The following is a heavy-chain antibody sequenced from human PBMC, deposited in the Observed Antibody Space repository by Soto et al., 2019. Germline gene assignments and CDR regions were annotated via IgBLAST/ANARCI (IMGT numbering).Heavy chain of an antibody. J-gene: IGHJ4*02. CDR2: IYYSENIDYSGIT. D-gene: IGHD5-18*01. CDR1: GGSISSYY. CDR3: ARGLGYRYGSYFDS. V-gene: IGHV4-59*01. Sequence: SETLSLTCTVSGGSISSYYWSWLRQPPGKGLEWIGYIYYSENIDYSGITNYNPSLKSRVTISVDTSKNQFSLKLRSATAADTAVYHCARGLGYRYGSYFDSWGQGTLVTVSS.